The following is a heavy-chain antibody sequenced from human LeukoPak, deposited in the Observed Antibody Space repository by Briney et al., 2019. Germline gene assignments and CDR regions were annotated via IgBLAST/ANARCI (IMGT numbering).Heavy chain of an antibody. J-gene: IGHJ4*02. D-gene: IGHD3-22*01. CDR2: INPSGGST. CDR1: GYTFTSYY. CDR3: ALSSGYFRSFDY. Sequence: ASVKVSCKASGYTFTSYYMHWVRQAPGQGLEWMGIINPSGGSTSYAQKFQGRVTMTRDVSTSTVYMELSSLRSEDTAVYYCALSSGYFRSFDYWGQGTLVTVSS. V-gene: IGHV1-46*01.